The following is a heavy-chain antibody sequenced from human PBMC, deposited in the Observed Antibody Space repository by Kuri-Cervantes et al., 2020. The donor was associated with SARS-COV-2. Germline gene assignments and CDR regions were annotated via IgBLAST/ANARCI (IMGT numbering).Heavy chain of an antibody. CDR1: GDSISSYF. D-gene: IGHD3-3*01. Sequence: SETLSLTCTVSGDSISSYFWSWVRQPPGKGLEWIGSIYYSGSTYYNPSLKSRVTISVDTSKNQFSLKLSSVTAADTAVYYCRYSGWSGPYYYYMDVWGKGTTVTVSS. CDR2: IYYSGST. V-gene: IGHV4-59*05. J-gene: IGHJ6*03. CDR3: RYSGWSGPYYYYMDV.